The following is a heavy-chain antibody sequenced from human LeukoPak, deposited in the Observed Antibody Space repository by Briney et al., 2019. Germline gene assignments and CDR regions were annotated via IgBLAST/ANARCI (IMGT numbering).Heavy chain of an antibody. CDR2: ISYDGSNK. Sequence: AGGSLRLSCAASGFTFSSYAMHWVRQAPGKGLEWVAVISYDGSNKYYADSVKGRFTISRDNSKNTLYLQMNSLRAEDTAVFYCAKDPRSYSGADYWGQRTLVTVSS. CDR3: AKDPRSYSGADY. J-gene: IGHJ4*02. CDR1: GFTFSSYA. V-gene: IGHV3-30*04. D-gene: IGHD1-26*01.